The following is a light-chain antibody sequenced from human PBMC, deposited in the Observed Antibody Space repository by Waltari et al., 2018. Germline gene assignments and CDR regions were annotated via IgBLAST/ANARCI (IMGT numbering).Light chain of an antibody. Sequence: QSALTQPASVSGSPGQSITISCTGTSSYVCLYNYVSWYQQHPAKAPKLIIFDVSYRPSGVSYRFSGSKSGNTASLTISGLQAEDEADYYCSSYTTTTDVVFGGGTKVTVL. CDR3: SSYTTTTDVV. CDR2: DVS. CDR1: SSYVCLYNY. V-gene: IGLV2-14*03. J-gene: IGLJ2*01.